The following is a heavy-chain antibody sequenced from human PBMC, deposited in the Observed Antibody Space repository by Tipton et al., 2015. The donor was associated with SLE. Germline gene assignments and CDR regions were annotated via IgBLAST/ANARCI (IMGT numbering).Heavy chain of an antibody. CDR1: GGSVSGHY. CDR3: ARSAGLTNGEYFQH. V-gene: IGHV4-34*01. CDR2: INHSGRT. J-gene: IGHJ1*01. Sequence: TLSLTCAVYGGSVSGHYWSWIRQPPGKGLEWIGEINHSGRTNYNPSLKSRVTISVDTSKNQFSLKLSSVTAADTAVYYCARSAGLTNGEYFQHWGQGTLVTVSS. D-gene: IGHD3-3*01.